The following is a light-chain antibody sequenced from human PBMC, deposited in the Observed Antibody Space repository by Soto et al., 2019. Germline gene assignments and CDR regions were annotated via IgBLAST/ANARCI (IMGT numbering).Light chain of an antibody. V-gene: IGKV1-33*01. CDR2: DAS. Sequence: DIQMTQSPSSLSASVGDRVTITCQASQDISNYLNWYQQKPGKAPKLLIYDASNLETGVPSRFSGSGSGTEFTLTINSLQSEDFAVYYCQQYQNLWTFGQGTKV. CDR1: QDISNY. J-gene: IGKJ1*01. CDR3: QQYQNLWT.